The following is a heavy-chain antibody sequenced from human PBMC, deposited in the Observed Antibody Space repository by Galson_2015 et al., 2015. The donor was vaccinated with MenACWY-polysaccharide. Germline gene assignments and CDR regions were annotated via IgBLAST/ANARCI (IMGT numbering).Heavy chain of an antibody. CDR2: MNPNSGNT. D-gene: IGHD6-13*01. CDR3: ARGLGMAAAGTEGSRWFDP. V-gene: IGHV1-8*01. Sequence: SVKVSCKASGYTFTNYDVNWVRQATGQGLEWMGWMNPNSGNTGYAQKFQGRVTMTKNTSINTAYMELSSLKFEDTAVYYCARGLGMAAAGTEGSRWFDPWGQGTLVTVSS. CDR1: GYTFTNYD. J-gene: IGHJ5*02.